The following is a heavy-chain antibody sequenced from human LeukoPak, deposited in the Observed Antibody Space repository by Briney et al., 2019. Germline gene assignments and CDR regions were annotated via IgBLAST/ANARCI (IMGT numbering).Heavy chain of an antibody. CDR3: ARDDREFNSAWYYPMDY. Sequence: PGRSLRLSCAASGFIFRTYGMTWVRQAPGKGLEWVSVISGSGGSTYYADSVKGRFTISRDNSKNTLYLQMNSLRAEDTAVYYCARDDREFNSAWYYPMDYWGQGTLVTVSS. D-gene: IGHD6-19*01. V-gene: IGHV3-23*01. CDR2: ISGSGGST. CDR1: GFIFRTYG. J-gene: IGHJ4*02.